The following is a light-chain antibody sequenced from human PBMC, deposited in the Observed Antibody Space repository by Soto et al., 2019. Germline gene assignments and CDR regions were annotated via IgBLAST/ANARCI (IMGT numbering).Light chain of an antibody. J-gene: IGLJ1*01. CDR3: SSYTSSSTLYA. V-gene: IGLV2-14*01. CDR2: DVS. Sequence: QSVLTQPASVSGSPGQSITISCTGTSSDVGRYNYVSWYQQHPGKAPKLMIHDVSNRPSGVSDRFSGSKSGNTASLTISGLQAEDEADYYCSSYTSSSTLYAFGTGTEVTVL. CDR1: SSDVGRYNY.